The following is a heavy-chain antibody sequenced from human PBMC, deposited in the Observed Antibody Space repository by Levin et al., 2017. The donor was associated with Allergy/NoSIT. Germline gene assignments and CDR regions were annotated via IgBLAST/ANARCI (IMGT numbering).Heavy chain of an antibody. CDR2: MNPNSGNT. CDR3: ARRRRYGDCGY. V-gene: IGHV1-8*01. J-gene: IGHJ4*02. D-gene: IGHD4-17*01. CDR1: GYTFTSYD. Sequence: GESLKISCKASGYTFTSYDINWVRQATGQGLEWMGWMNPNSGNTGYAQKFQGRVTMTRNTSISTAYMELSSLRSEDTAVYYCARRRRYGDCGYWGQGTLVTVSS.